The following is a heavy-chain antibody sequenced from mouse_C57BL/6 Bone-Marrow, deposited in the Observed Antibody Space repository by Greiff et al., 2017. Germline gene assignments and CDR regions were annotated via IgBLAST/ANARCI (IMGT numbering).Heavy chain of an antibody. V-gene: IGHV1-81*01. CDR1: GYTFTSYG. CDR2: IYPRSGNT. J-gene: IGHJ2*01. CDR3: ARWLLPFDY. D-gene: IGHD2-3*01. Sequence: VQLQQSGAELARPGASVKLSCKASGYTFTSYGISWVKQRTGQGLEWIGEIYPRSGNTYSNEKFKGKATLTADKSSSTAYMELRSLTSEDSAVYFCARWLLPFDYWGQGTTLTVSS.